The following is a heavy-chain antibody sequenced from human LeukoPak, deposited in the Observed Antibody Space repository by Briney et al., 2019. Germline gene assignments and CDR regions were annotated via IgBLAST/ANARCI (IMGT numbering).Heavy chain of an antibody. V-gene: IGHV3-48*01. Sequence: GGSLRLSCAASGFTFSSYSMNWVRQAPGKGLEWVSYISSNDNTIYYADSVKGRFTISRDNSKNTLYLQMNSLRAEDTAVYYCAKDDNYIRFLSWGQGTLVTVSS. CDR2: ISSNDNTI. D-gene: IGHD3-16*01. J-gene: IGHJ5*02. CDR1: GFTFSSYS. CDR3: AKDDNYIRFLS.